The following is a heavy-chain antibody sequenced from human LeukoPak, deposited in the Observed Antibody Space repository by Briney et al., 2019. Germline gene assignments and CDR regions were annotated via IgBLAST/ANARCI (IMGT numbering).Heavy chain of an antibody. V-gene: IGHV1-18*01. J-gene: IGHJ4*02. CDR3: ARGLRPKVTVVLYYYFDY. CDR2: ISAYNGNT. Sequence: GASVKVSCKASGYTFTSYGISWVRQAPGQGLEWMGWISAYNGNTNYAQKLQGRVTMTTDTSTSTAYMELRSLRSDDTAVYYCARGLRPKVTVVLYYYFDYWGQGTLVTVSS. CDR1: GYTFTSYG. D-gene: IGHD4-23*01.